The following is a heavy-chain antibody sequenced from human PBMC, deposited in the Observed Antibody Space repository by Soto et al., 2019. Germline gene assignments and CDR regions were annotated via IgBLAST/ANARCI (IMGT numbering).Heavy chain of an antibody. CDR1: GGSISSYY. Sequence: SETLSLTCTVSGGSISSYYWSWIRQPPGKGLEWIGYIYYSGSTNYNPSLKSRVTISVDTSKNQFSLKLSSVTAADTAVYYCARSSPHYDFWSGSSFTPHPSGQATMVTV. J-gene: IGHJ5*02. CDR2: IYYSGST. V-gene: IGHV4-59*01. D-gene: IGHD3-3*01. CDR3: ARSSPHYDFWSGSSFTPHP.